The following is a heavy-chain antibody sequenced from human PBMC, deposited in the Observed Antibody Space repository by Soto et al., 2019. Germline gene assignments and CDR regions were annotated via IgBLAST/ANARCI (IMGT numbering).Heavy chain of an antibody. CDR3: ARAYNWNLDDAFDI. D-gene: IGHD1-7*01. CDR2: IYYSGST. V-gene: IGHV4-31*03. CDR1: GGSISSGGYY. J-gene: IGHJ3*02. Sequence: QVQLQESGPGLVKPSQTLSLTCTVSGGSISSGGYYWSWIRQHPGKGVEWIGYIYYSGSTYYNPSLKSRVTISVDTSKNQFSLKLSSVTAADTAVYYCARAYNWNLDDAFDIWGQGTMVTVSS.